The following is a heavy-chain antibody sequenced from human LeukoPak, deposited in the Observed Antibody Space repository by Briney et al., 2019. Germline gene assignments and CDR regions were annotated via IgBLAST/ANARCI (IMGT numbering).Heavy chain of an antibody. D-gene: IGHD2-15*01. Sequence: PSETLSLTCTVSGGSISSYYWSWIRQPAGKGLEWIGRIYTSGSTNYNPSLKSRVTMSVDTSKNQFSLKLSSVTAADTAVYYCARDLRYCGGGSCYSGMTHFDYWGQGTLVTVSS. J-gene: IGHJ4*02. CDR1: GGSISSYY. CDR2: IYTSGST. CDR3: ARDLRYCGGGSCYSGMTHFDY. V-gene: IGHV4-4*07.